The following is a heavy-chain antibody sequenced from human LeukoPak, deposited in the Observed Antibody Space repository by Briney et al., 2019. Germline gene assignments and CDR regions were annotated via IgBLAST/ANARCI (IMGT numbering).Heavy chain of an antibody. CDR1: GYTFTGYY. Sequence: ASVKVSCKASGYTFTGYYIHWVRQAPGQGLEWMGWINPHSGGTNYAQKLQGRVTMTTDTSTSTAYMELRSLRSDDTAVYYCAREPSDTIFGVVINRPRYFDYWGQGTLVTVSS. V-gene: IGHV1-2*02. J-gene: IGHJ4*02. CDR2: INPHSGGT. CDR3: AREPSDTIFGVVINRPRYFDY. D-gene: IGHD3-3*01.